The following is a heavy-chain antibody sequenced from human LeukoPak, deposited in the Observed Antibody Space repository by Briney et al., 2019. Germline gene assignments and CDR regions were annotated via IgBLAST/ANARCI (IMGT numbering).Heavy chain of an antibody. CDR3: ARVDIAAGVNWFDP. CDR1: RGSLTGYY. D-gene: IGHD6-13*01. CDR2: INHSGST. J-gene: IGHJ5*02. V-gene: IGHV4-34*01. Sequence: PETLCLSRALYRGSLTGYYCRWGRDPPGKRLGGSGEINHSGSTNYNPSLKSRVTISVDTSKNQSSLQLSSVTAADTAVYYCARVDIAAGVNWFDPWGQGTLVTVSS.